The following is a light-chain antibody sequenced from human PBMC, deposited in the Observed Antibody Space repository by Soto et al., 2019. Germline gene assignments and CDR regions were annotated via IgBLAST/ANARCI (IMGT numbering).Light chain of an antibody. CDR1: QSVSSN. V-gene: IGKV3-15*01. CDR2: GAS. J-gene: IGKJ3*01. Sequence: IVMTQSPATLSVSPGARATLSCRASQSVSSNLAWYQQKPGQAPRLLISGASTRATGIPARFSGSGSGTELTLTISGLQSEDFAVYYCQQYTNWPFAFGPGTKVDIK. CDR3: QQYTNWPFA.